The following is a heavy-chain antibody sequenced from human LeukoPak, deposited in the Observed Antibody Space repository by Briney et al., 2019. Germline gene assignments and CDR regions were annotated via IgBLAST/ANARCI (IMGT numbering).Heavy chain of an antibody. CDR3: ARDLSMTTVVTPGDY. V-gene: IGHV1-18*01. J-gene: IGHJ4*02. Sequence: GASVKVSCKASGYTFTSYGISWVRQAPGQGLEWMGWISAYNGNTNYAQKLQGRVTMTTDTSTSTAYMELRSLRSDDTAVYCCARDLSMTTVVTPGDYWGQGTLVTVSS. CDR1: GYTFTSYG. CDR2: ISAYNGNT. D-gene: IGHD4-23*01.